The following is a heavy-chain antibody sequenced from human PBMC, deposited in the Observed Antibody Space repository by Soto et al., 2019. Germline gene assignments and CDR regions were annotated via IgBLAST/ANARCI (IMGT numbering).Heavy chain of an antibody. Sequence: SETLSLTCAVYGGSFSGYYWSCIRQPPGKGLEGIGENNHGGSTNYILSLKSRVTISVDTSKNQFSLHLSSVTAADTAVYFCAREINRYFESWGQGSVVTVSS. V-gene: IGHV4-34*01. CDR1: GGSFSGYY. CDR2: NNHGGST. J-gene: IGHJ4*02. CDR3: AREINRYFES.